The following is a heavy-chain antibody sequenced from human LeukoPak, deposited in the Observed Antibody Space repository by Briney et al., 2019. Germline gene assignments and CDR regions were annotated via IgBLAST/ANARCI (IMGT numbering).Heavy chain of an antibody. CDR2: TSGSGGST. CDR3: AKDRSETVRLYYFDY. V-gene: IGHV3-23*01. J-gene: IGHJ4*02. D-gene: IGHD3-3*01. CDR1: GFTFSSYA. Sequence: GGSLRLSCAASGFTFSSYAMSWVRQAPGKGLEWVSATSGSGGSTYYADSVKGRFTISRDNSKNTLYLQMNSLRAEDTAVYYCAKDRSETVRLYYFDYWGQGTLVTVSS.